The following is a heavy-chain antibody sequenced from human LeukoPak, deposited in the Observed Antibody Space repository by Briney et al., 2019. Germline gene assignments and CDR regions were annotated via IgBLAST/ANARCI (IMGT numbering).Heavy chain of an antibody. CDR1: GFTFDTYT. CDR3: ARDKAGTMVRGVINGMDV. Sequence: GGSLRLSCAASGFTFDTYTMNWVRQAPGKGPEWVALISSSSNFKLHADSVKGRFTISRDNARNSLYLQMSSLRAEDTAVYYCARDKAGTMVRGVINGMDVWGQGTTVTVSS. V-gene: IGHV3-21*01. CDR2: ISSSSNFK. D-gene: IGHD3-10*01. J-gene: IGHJ6*02.